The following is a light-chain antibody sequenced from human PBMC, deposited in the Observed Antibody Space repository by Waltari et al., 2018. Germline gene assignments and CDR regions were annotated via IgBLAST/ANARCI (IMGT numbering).Light chain of an antibody. V-gene: IGKV1-NL1*01. J-gene: IGKJ5*01. CDR2: AAS. Sequence: DIQMTQSPSSLSASVGDRVTITCRASQGISNSLAWYQQKPGKAPKLLLYAASRLESGVPSRFSGSGSGTDYTLTISSLQPEEFATYYCQQYYSTLITFGQGTRLEIK. CDR1: QGISNS. CDR3: QQYYSTLIT.